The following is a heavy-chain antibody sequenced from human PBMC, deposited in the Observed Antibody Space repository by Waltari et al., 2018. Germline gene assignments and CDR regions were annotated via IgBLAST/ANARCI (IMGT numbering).Heavy chain of an antibody. Sequence: EVELLESGGGLEQPGGSLRLSCAVSGFTFATYAMTLVRQAPGKGLEWVSTISATGATTYYADSVKGRFTISRDTSKNTLYLQMNSLRAEDTAVYYCAKDHEDCRSSSCDTYFFYGMDVWGQGTTVTVSS. V-gene: IGHV3-23*01. CDR3: AKDHEDCRSSSCDTYFFYGMDV. CDR1: GFTFATYA. J-gene: IGHJ6*02. D-gene: IGHD2-2*02. CDR2: ISATGATT.